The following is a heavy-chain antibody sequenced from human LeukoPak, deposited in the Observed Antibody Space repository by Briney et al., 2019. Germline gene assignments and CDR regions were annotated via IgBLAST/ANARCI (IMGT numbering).Heavy chain of an antibody. CDR2: IYPGDSDT. J-gene: IGHJ4*02. V-gene: IGHV5-51*01. D-gene: IGHD2-15*01. CDR3: ARQHLGYCSGGSCYQIDY. Sequence: GESLKISCKGSGYSFTSYWIGWVRQMPGKGLEWMGIIYPGDSDTRYSPSFQGQVTISADKSISTAYLRWSSLKASDTAMYYCARQHLGYCSGGSCYQIDYWGQGTLVTVSS. CDR1: GYSFTSYW.